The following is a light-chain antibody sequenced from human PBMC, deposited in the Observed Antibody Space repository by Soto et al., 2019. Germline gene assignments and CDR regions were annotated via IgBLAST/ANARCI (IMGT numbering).Light chain of an antibody. CDR3: QKYNNVPYT. Sequence: DIQMTQSPSSLSASVGDRVTITCRASQAINNYLVWYQQKPGKVPNVLIYAASTLQSGVPSRFSGSGSGTDFTLTIDSQQPEDAATYYCQKYNNVPYTFGQGTKLEIK. CDR1: QAINNY. J-gene: IGKJ2*01. CDR2: AAS. V-gene: IGKV1-27*01.